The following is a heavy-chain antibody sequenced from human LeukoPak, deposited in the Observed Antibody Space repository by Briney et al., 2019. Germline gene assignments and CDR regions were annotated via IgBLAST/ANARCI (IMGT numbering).Heavy chain of an antibody. V-gene: IGHV1-46*01. Sequence: ASVKVSCKASTYIFSNYLMHWVRQAPGQGLEWMGMIDPNGPITDYAQRFQGRITLTRDTSTSTVYMELSGLRSEDTAVYYCASIVGASGYWGQGTLVTVSS. CDR1: TYIFSNYL. J-gene: IGHJ4*02. CDR2: IDPNGPIT. CDR3: ASIVGASGY. D-gene: IGHD1-26*01.